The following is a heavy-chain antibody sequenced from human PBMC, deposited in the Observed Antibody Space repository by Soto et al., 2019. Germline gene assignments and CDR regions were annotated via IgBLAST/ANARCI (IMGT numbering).Heavy chain of an antibody. CDR3: ARGNFRRLHIVLVPAAMDRAYYYCMDV. D-gene: IGHD2-2*01. Sequence: ASVKVSWKASGGTFSSYAISWVRQAPGQGLEWMGGIIPIFGTANYAQKLQGRVTITADESTSTAYMELSSLRSEDTAVYYCARGNFRRLHIVLVPAAMDRAYYYCMDVWG. V-gene: IGHV1-69*13. J-gene: IGHJ6*02. CDR1: GGTFSSYA. CDR2: IIPIFGTA.